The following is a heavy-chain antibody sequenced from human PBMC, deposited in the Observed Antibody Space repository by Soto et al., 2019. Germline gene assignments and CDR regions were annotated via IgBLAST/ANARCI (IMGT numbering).Heavy chain of an antibody. CDR3: ARDTAVAGFFDY. V-gene: IGHV3-33*01. CDR2: IWYDGSNK. CDR1: GFTFSSYG. Sequence: GGSLRLSCAASGFTFSSYGMHWVRQAPGKGLEWVAVIWYDGSNKYYADSVKGRFTISRDNSKNTLYLQMNSLRAEDTAVYYCARDTAVAGFFDYWGQGTLVTSPQ. D-gene: IGHD6-19*01. J-gene: IGHJ4*02.